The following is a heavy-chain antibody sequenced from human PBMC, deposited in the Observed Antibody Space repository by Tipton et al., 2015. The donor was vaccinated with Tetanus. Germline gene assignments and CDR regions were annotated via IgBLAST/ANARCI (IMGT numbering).Heavy chain of an antibody. CDR2: VYYTGST. D-gene: IGHD6-13*01. CDR1: GALLTTGGYS. Sequence: TLSLTCNVSGALLTTGGYSWGWIRQPPGKGLEWIGYVYYTGSTNHNPSLKSRVTISMDRSKNQISLQLTSVTAADTAVYFCAGVTAQRTELYFDHWGQGTLVTVSS. J-gene: IGHJ4*02. CDR3: AGVTAQRTELYFDH. V-gene: IGHV4-61*08.